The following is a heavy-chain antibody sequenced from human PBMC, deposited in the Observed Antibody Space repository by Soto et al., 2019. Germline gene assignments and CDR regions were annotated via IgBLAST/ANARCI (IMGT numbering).Heavy chain of an antibody. V-gene: IGHV1-2*02. Sequence: ASVKVSCKASGYTFTGYYMHWVRQAPGQGLEWMGWINPNSGGTNYAQKFQGRVTMTRDTSISTAYMELSRLRSDDTAVYYCARGYSYYDYVWGSYRPDSYFDYWGQGTLVTVSS. J-gene: IGHJ4*02. CDR3: ARGYSYYDYVWGSYRPDSYFDY. CDR1: GYTFTGYY. CDR2: INPNSGGT. D-gene: IGHD3-16*02.